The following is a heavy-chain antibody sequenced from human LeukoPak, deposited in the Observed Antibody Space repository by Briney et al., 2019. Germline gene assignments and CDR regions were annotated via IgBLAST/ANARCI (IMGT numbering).Heavy chain of an antibody. CDR1: GFTFSSYG. D-gene: IGHD1-1*01. CDR2: VRYDGSDK. Sequence: GGSLRLSCAASGFTFSSYGIHWVRQAPGKGLEWVAGVRYDGSDKFHEDYVKGRFTISRDNSKNTVTLQMNSLRAEDTAVYYCARDPYDHFLDYWGQGTVVTVSS. V-gene: IGHV3-33*01. J-gene: IGHJ4*02. CDR3: ARDPYDHFLDY.